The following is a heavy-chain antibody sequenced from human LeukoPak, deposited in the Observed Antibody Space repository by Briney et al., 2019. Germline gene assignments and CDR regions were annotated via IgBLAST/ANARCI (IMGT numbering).Heavy chain of an antibody. J-gene: IGHJ4*02. CDR3: ARRSRSSWSFDS. V-gene: IGHV4-59*08. Sequence: PSEALSLTCTVSGGSIRSHSWSWIRQSPGKELEWIGNIYYSGSTNYNPSLKSRVTISVDTSKNHFSLRLTPVTAADTAVYYCARRSRSSWSFDSWGQGTLVTVSS. CDR1: GGSIRSHS. CDR2: IYYSGST. D-gene: IGHD6-13*01.